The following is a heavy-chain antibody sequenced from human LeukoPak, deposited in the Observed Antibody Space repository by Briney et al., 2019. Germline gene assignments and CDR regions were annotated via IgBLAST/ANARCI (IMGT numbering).Heavy chain of an antibody. V-gene: IGHV3-33*03. CDR3: VSFYETY. J-gene: IGHJ4*02. D-gene: IGHD2/OR15-2a*01. CDR1: GFIFSTHA. Sequence: GGSLRLSCAASGFIFSTHAMHWVRQAPGEGLEWVAFLWSDGTHEHYADSVKGRFTISKDNAKNTVYLQMNSLRAEDTAVYYCVSFYETYWGRGTLVTVSS. CDR2: LWSDGTHE.